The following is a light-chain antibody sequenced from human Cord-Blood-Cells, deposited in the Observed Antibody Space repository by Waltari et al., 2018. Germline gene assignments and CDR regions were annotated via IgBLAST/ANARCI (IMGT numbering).Light chain of an antibody. CDR1: QSFSSY. J-gene: IGKJ4*01. CDR2: DAS. V-gene: IGKV3-11*01. Sequence: DIVLAPYLATISLSLGERAPLSCRASQSFSSYLAWYQQKPGQAPRLLIYDASNRATGIPARFSGSGSGTDFTLTISSLEPEDFAVYYCQQRSNWPLTFGRGTKVEIK. CDR3: QQRSNWPLT.